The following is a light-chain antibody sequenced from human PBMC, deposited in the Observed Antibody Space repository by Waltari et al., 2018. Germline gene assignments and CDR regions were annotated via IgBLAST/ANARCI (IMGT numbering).Light chain of an antibody. CDR3: QQYYNTPYT. CDR2: WAS. Sequence: DIVMTQSPDSLAVSLGERATINCKSSQGVLYSSNNKDYLAWYQQKPGQPPKLLIYWASTRESGVPDRVSGSGSGTDFSLTISSLQAEDVAVYYCQQYYNTPYTFGQGTKLEIK. V-gene: IGKV4-1*01. CDR1: QGVLYSSNNKDY. J-gene: IGKJ2*01.